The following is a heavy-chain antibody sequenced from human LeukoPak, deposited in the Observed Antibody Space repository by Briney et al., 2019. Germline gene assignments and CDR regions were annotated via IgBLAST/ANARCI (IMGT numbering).Heavy chain of an antibody. Sequence: SETLSLTCTVSGGSISSYHWSWIRQPAGKGLEWIGVIYTSGTTNYNPSLKSRVTMSVDTVKNQLSLKVNFVTAADTAVYYCARLKWELLYAFDIWGQGTMVTVSS. CDR2: IYTSGTT. CDR1: GGSISSYH. J-gene: IGHJ3*02. CDR3: ARLKWELLYAFDI. V-gene: IGHV4-4*07. D-gene: IGHD1-26*01.